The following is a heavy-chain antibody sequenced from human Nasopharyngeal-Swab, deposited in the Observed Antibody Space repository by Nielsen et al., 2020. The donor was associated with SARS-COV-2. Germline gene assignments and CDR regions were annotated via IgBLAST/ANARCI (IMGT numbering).Heavy chain of an antibody. CDR1: GYSISSGYY. CDR3: ARGGSAPMIISY. J-gene: IGHJ4*02. V-gene: IGHV4-38-2*02. Sequence: SETLSLTCTVSGYSISSGYYWSWIRQPPGKGLEWIGEINHSGNTKYNPSLKSRVTLSVDTSKNQFSLTLSSVTAADTAVYYCARGGSAPMIISYWGQGTLVTVSS. D-gene: IGHD3-16*01. CDR2: INHSGNT.